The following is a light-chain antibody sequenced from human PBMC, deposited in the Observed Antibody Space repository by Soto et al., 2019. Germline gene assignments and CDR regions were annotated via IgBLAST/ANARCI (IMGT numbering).Light chain of an antibody. V-gene: IGKV1-8*01. J-gene: IGKJ2*01. CDR2: AAS. CDR3: QQYYSYPHP. Sequence: AIRMTQSPSSFSASTGDRVTITCRASQGISSYLDWYQQKPGKAPKLLIYAASTLQSGVPSRFSGSGSGTDFTLTISGLQSEDFATYYCQQYYSYPHPFGQGTKLEIK. CDR1: QGISSY.